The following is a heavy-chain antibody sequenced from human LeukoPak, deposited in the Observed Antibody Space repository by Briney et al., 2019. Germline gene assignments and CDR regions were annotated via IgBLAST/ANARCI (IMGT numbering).Heavy chain of an antibody. D-gene: IGHD6-6*01. V-gene: IGHV3-30*18. Sequence: GGSLRLSCAASGFTFSTYGMHWVRQAPGKGLEWVAVIECDGSNIHYTDSVKGRFTISRDNSKKTLYLQMNSLRAEDTAVYYCAKTPRYRAARQSHLDYWGQGTLVTVSS. J-gene: IGHJ4*02. CDR3: AKTPRYRAARQSHLDY. CDR1: GFTFSTYG. CDR2: IECDGSNI.